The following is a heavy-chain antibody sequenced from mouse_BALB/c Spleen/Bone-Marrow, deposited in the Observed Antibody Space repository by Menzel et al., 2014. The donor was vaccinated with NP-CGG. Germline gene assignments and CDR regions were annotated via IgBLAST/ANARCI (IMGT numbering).Heavy chain of an antibody. Sequence: VQLQQSGAELARPGASVQMFCKASGSTFTNYTMHWIKQRPGQGLEWIGYINPSSGYTNYNQKFKVKATLTADKSSSTAYMQLSSLTSEASAVYYCARGHYGSSYSAVDYWGQGTSVTVSS. CDR1: GSTFTNYT. V-gene: IGHV1-4*01. D-gene: IGHD1-1*01. J-gene: IGHJ4*01. CDR2: INPSSGYT. CDR3: ARGHYGSSYSAVDY.